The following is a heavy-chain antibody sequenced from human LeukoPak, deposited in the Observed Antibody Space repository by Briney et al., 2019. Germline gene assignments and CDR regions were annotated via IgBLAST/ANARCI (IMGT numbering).Heavy chain of an antibody. CDR2: ISGYNGHT. J-gene: IGHJ4*02. CDR3: ARGQTNRLLWVGELVSNINPFDY. Sequence: ASVKVSCKASGYTFSRYGISWVRQAPGQGLEWMGWISGYNGHTKYAQKVQGRVTVSTDTSTSTVYMELRSLISDDTGVYYCARGQTNRLLWVGELVSNINPFDYWGQGTLVTVSS. D-gene: IGHD3-10*01. V-gene: IGHV1-18*01. CDR1: GYTFSRYG.